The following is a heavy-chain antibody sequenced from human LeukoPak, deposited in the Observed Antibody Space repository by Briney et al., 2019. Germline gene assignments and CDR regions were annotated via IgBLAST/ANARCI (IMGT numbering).Heavy chain of an antibody. Sequence: SETLSLTCTVSGGSISSGDYSWSWIRQPPGKGLEWIGYIYYSGSTYNNPSLKSRVTISVDTSKNQFSLKLSSVTAADTAVYYCARDSQTTGNWFDPWGQGTLVTVSS. V-gene: IGHV4-30-4*01. CDR1: GGSISSGDYS. CDR3: ARDSQTTGNWFDP. CDR2: IYYSGST. D-gene: IGHD4-17*01. J-gene: IGHJ5*02.